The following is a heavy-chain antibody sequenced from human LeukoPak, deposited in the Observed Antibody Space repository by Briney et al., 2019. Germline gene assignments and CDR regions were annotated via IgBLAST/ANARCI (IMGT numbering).Heavy chain of an antibody. CDR1: GFTFSSYG. CDR2: IRYDGSNK. CDR3: ACHEPDNDAFDI. V-gene: IGHV3-30*02. J-gene: IGHJ3*02. D-gene: IGHD1-14*01. Sequence: GGSLRLSCAASGFTFSSYGMHWVRQAPGKGLEWVAFIRYDGSNKYYADSVKGRFTISRDNSKNTLYLQMNSLRAEDTAVYYCACHEPDNDAFDIWGQGTMVTVSS.